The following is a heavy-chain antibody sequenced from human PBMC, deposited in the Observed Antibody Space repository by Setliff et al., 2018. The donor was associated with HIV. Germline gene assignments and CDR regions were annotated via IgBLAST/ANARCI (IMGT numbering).Heavy chain of an antibody. J-gene: IGHJ4*01. D-gene: IGHD2-15*01. CDR2: INVGKGDT. Sequence: ASVKVSCKTSGYTFTTYSIHWVRQAPGQSLEWMGWINVGKGDTKYSQELQGRITITTDTSANTAYMELSSLRSDDTAVYFCARRALLAVFDFDHWGHGTLVTVSS. CDR3: ARRALLAVFDFDH. V-gene: IGHV1-3*01. CDR1: GYTFTTYS.